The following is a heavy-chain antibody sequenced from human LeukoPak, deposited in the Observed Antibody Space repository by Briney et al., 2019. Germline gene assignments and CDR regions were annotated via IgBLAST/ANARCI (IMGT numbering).Heavy chain of an antibody. V-gene: IGHV1-18*01. J-gene: IGHJ4*02. CDR1: GYTFTNYG. CDR3: AREDSSGCFDY. Sequence: ASVKVSCKASGYTFTNYGISWVRQALGQGLEWMGWISTYNGNTNSAQKLQGRVTMTTNTSASTAYMELRSLRSDDTAVYYCAREDSSGCFDYWGQGTLVTVSS. D-gene: IGHD6-19*01. CDR2: ISTYNGNT.